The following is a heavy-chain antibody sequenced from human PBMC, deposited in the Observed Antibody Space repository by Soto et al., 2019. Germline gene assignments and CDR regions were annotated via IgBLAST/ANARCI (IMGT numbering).Heavy chain of an antibody. D-gene: IGHD3-22*01. V-gene: IGHV1-3*01. CDR2: INAGNGNT. Sequence: ASVKVSCKASGYTFTSYAMHWVRQAPGQRLEWMGWINAGNGNTSYAQKFQGRVTMTRDTSTSTVYMELSSLRSEDTAVYYCARATTRYYDSSGYYYVSEYFQHWGQGTLVTVSS. CDR3: ARATTRYYDSSGYYYVSEYFQH. J-gene: IGHJ1*01. CDR1: GYTFTSYA.